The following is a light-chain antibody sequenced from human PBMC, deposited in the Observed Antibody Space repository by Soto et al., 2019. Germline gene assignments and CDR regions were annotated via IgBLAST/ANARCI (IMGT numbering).Light chain of an antibody. CDR2: LGS. V-gene: IGKV2-28*01. CDR3: MQALQSPFT. J-gene: IGKJ3*01. Sequence: DIVMTQSPLSLPATPGEPASISCSSSESLLHSNGHNYLDWYQQKPGQSPQLLIYLGSNRASGVPDRFSGSGSGTDFTLKISRVEAEDVGVYYCMQALQSPFTFGPGTRVDNK. CDR1: ESLLHSNGHNY.